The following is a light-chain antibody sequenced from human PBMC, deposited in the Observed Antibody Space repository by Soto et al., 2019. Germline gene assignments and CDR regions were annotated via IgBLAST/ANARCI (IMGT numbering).Light chain of an antibody. CDR3: QDFNNWPWT. CDR1: QSVSSD. V-gene: IGKV3-15*01. J-gene: IGKJ1*01. Sequence: EIVMTQSPATLSVSPWERATLSCRASQSVSSDLAWYQQKPGQAPRLLIYGASTRATGIPARFSGSGSGTEFTLTISSLQSEDFALYYCQDFNNWPWTFGQGTKVDIK. CDR2: GAS.